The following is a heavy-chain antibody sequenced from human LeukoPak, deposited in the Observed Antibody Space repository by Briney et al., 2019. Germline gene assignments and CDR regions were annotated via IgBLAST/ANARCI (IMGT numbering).Heavy chain of an antibody. CDR3: ARGLLGGVAARQRRFDY. Sequence: SETLSLTCAVYGGSFSGYYWSWIRQPPGKWLEWIGEINHSGSTNYNPSLKSRVTISVDTSKNQFSLKVSSVTAADTAVYYCARGLLGGVAARQRRFDYWGQGTLVTVSS. CDR1: GGSFSGYY. D-gene: IGHD6-6*01. J-gene: IGHJ4*02. CDR2: INHSGST. V-gene: IGHV4-34*01.